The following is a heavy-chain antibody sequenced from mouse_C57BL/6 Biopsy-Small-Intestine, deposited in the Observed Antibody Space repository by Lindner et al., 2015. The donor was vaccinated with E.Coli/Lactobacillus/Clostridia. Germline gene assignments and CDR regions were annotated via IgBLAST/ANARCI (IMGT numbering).Heavy chain of an antibody. V-gene: IGHV1-81*01. CDR3: ARDCGDYFDY. CDR2: IYPSSGHT. CDR1: GYTFTNYG. Sequence: VQLQESGVELARPGASVKLSCKASGYTFTNYGISWVKQRIGQGLEWIGEIYPSSGHTYYNEKFKGKATLTADKSSSTAYMELRSLTSEDSAVYFCARDCGDYFDYWGQGTTLTVSS. J-gene: IGHJ2*01.